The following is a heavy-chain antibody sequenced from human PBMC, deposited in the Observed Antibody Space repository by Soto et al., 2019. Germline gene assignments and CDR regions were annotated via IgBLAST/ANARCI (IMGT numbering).Heavy chain of an antibody. CDR3: ATDGINWGFDS. V-gene: IGHV3-33*01. CDR1: GFTFSSYD. J-gene: IGHJ4*02. D-gene: IGHD3-16*01. CDR2: IWYDGNKK. Sequence: GSLRLSCAASGFTFSSYDMHWVRQAPGKGLEWVSNIWYDGNKKYYADSVKGRFTISRDNSKNTLYLQMNSLRAEDTALYYCATDGINWGFDSWGQGTLVTVSS.